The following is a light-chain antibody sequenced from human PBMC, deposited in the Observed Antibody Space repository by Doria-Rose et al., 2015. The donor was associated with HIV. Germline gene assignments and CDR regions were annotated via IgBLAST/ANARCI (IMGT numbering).Light chain of an antibody. V-gene: IGLV1-40*02. J-gene: IGLJ1*01. Sequence: QSVVTQPPSVSVAPGQRVAISCTGSSSNIGAGLDVNWYQPFPGTAPKLLIHGNTNRPSGVTDRFSGSKSGTSASLAISGLRAEDEADYYCQSYDSRLSVYVFGTGTKVTVL. CDR1: SSNIGAGLD. CDR3: QSYDSRLSVYV. CDR2: GNT.